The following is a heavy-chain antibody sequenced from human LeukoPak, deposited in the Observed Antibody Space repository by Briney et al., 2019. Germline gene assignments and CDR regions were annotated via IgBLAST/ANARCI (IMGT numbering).Heavy chain of an antibody. Sequence: ASVKVSCKASGYTFTSYDINWVRQATGQGLEWMGWMNPNSGNTGYAQKFQGRVTMTRNTSISTAYMELSSLRSEDTAVYYCARVSRHYDFWSGYYTPLRDDAFDIWGRGTMVTVSS. CDR1: GYTFTSYD. CDR2: MNPNSGNT. CDR3: ARVSRHYDFWSGYYTPLRDDAFDI. D-gene: IGHD3-3*01. J-gene: IGHJ3*02. V-gene: IGHV1-8*01.